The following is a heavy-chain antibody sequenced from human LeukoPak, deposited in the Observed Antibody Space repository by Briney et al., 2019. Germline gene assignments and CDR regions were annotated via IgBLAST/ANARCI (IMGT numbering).Heavy chain of an antibody. V-gene: IGHV5-51*07. D-gene: IGHD3-3*01. CDR2: IYPGDSDT. CDR1: GYSFTSYW. Sequence: GESLKISCKGSGYSFTSYWIGWVHQLPGKGLGWMGIIYPGDSDTRYSPSFQGQVTISADKSISTAYLQWSSLKASDTAMYYCARRYDSKKLYYFDYWGQGTLVTVSS. J-gene: IGHJ4*02. CDR3: ARRYDSKKLYYFDY.